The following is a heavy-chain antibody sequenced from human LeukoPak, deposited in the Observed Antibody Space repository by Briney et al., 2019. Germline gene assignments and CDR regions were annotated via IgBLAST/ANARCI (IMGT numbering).Heavy chain of an antibody. V-gene: IGHV6-1*01. D-gene: IGHD1-26*01. CDR2: SYYRSTWLN. Sequence: QTLSLTCAICGHTVPRNTAAYNWLRLSPSRGLEWLGRSYYRSTWLNDYAPSVRGRITVSPDTSKNQFSLQLNSVTPEDTAVYYCARDRLGIVYWGQGTPVTVSS. CDR3: ARDRLGIVY. J-gene: IGHJ4*02. CDR1: GHTVPRNTAA.